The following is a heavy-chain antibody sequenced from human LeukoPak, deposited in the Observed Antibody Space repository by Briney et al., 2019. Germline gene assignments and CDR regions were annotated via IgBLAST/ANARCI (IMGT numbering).Heavy chain of an antibody. Sequence: SETLSLTCTVSGGPINSHYWNWIRQPADKGLEWIGRFYANGRPEFNPSLQRRVSMSFDPAKNQFILNLSSVTAADTAVYYCARENYYYSYYIDIWGKGTTVIVSS. CDR2: FYANGRP. V-gene: IGHV4-4*07. CDR1: GGPINSHY. CDR3: ARENYYYSYYIDI. J-gene: IGHJ6*03.